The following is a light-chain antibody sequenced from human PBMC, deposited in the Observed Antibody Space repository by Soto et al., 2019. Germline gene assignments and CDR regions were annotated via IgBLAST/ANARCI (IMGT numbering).Light chain of an antibody. CDR3: QQRSSWPSS. V-gene: IGKV3-11*01. J-gene: IGKJ4*01. CDR2: EAS. Sequence: EIVLTQSPATLSLSPGERATLSCRASQSVSSYLAWYQQKSGQAPRLLIYEASNRATGIPARFSGSGSGTDFTLTISSLEPEDFAVYYCQQRSSWPSSFGGGTKVDIK. CDR1: QSVSSY.